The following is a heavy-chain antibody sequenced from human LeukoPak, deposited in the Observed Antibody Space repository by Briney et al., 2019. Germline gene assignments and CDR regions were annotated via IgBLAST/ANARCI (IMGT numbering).Heavy chain of an antibody. J-gene: IGHJ3*02. V-gene: IGHV3-11*01. Sequence: AGGSLRLSCAASGFTFSDYYMSWIRQAPGKGLEWVSSISSIGSTIYYADSVKGRFTISRDNAKNSLYLQMNSLRAEDTAVYYCAGTGAPTIGNDAFDIWGQGTMVTVSS. D-gene: IGHD3-3*01. CDR3: AGTGAPTIGNDAFDI. CDR2: ISSIGSTI. CDR1: GFTFSDYY.